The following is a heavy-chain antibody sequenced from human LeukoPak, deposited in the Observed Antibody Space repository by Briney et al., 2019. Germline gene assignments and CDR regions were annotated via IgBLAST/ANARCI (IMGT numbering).Heavy chain of an antibody. CDR3: ARVPLHDDSRHYYPH. D-gene: IGHD3-22*01. CDR1: GYTFTNYG. V-gene: IGHV1-3*04. CDR2: INTGNGNT. J-gene: IGHJ1*01. Sequence: ASVKVSCKTSGYTFTNYGMHWVRQAPGQSPEWMGWINTGNGNTKSSQKFQDRVTLTRDTSASTGYMELNSLSSEDTAVYYCARVPLHDDSRHYYPHWGQGTPVTVSS.